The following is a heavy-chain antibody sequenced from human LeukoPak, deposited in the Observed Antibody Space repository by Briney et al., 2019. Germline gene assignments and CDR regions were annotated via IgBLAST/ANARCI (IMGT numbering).Heavy chain of an antibody. CDR3: ARDLLAVAAMGVALDY. Sequence: PGGSLRLSCAASGFTFSSYWMTWVRQAPGKGLEWVANIKQDASEKYYVDSVKGRFTISRDNAKNSLYLQMHSLRAEDTAVYYCARDLLAVAAMGVALDYWGQGTLVTVSS. D-gene: IGHD6-19*01. CDR1: GFTFSSYW. J-gene: IGHJ4*02. V-gene: IGHV3-7*01. CDR2: IKQDASEK.